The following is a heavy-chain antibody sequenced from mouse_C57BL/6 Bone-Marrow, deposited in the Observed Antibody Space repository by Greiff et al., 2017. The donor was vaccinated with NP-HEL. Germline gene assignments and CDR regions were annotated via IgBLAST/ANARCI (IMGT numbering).Heavy chain of an antibody. CDR3: TRLDYSNSPYAKDY. V-gene: IGHV1-5*01. Sequence: VQLKESGTVLARPGASVKMSCKTSGYTFTSYWMHWVKQRPGQGLEWIGAIYPGNSDTSYNQKFKGKAKLTAVTSASTAYMELSSLNNEDSAVEYCTRLDYSNSPYAKDYWGQGTSVTVSS. CDR2: IYPGNSDT. D-gene: IGHD2-5*01. CDR1: GYTFTSYW. J-gene: IGHJ4*01.